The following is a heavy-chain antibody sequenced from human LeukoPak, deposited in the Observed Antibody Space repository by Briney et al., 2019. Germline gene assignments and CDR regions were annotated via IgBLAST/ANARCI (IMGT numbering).Heavy chain of an antibody. D-gene: IGHD2-2*01. Sequence: SETLSLTCTVSGGSISSYYWSWIRQPPGKGLEWIGYIYYSGSTNYNPSLKSRVTISVDTSKNQFSLKLSSVTAADTAVYYCARHASSTSWYYYYGMDVWGQGTTVTVSS. V-gene: IGHV4-59*08. CDR3: ARHASSTSWYYYYGMDV. J-gene: IGHJ6*02. CDR1: GGSISSYY. CDR2: IYYSGST.